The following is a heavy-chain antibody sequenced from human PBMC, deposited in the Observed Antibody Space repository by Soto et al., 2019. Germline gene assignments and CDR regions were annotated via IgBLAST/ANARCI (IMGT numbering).Heavy chain of an antibody. Sequence: PSETLSLTCTVSGGSISRSSYYWGWIRQPPGKGLEWIGSIYYSGSTYYNPSLKSRVTISVDTSKNQFSLKLSSVTAADTAVYYCARRKVGDPKLRYFDWSTIYYGMDVWGQGTTVTVSS. V-gene: IGHV4-39*01. J-gene: IGHJ6*02. D-gene: IGHD3-9*01. CDR1: GGSISRSSYY. CDR2: IYYSGST. CDR3: ARRKVGDPKLRYFDWSTIYYGMDV.